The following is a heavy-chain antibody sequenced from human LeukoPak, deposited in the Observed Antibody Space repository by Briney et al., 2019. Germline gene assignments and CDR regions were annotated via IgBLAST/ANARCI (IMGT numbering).Heavy chain of an antibody. J-gene: IGHJ4*02. D-gene: IGHD6-13*01. Sequence: GGSLRLSCAASGLTFSSYSMNWVRKAPGKGLEWVSSISSSSSYIYYADSVKGRFTISRDNAKNSLYLQMNSLRAEDTAVYYCARDLAAAHFDYWGQGTLVTVSS. CDR3: ARDLAAAHFDY. CDR2: ISSSSSYI. V-gene: IGHV3-21*01. CDR1: GLTFSSYS.